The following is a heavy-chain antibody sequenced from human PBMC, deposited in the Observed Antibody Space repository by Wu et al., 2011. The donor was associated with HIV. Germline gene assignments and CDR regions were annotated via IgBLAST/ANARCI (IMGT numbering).Heavy chain of an antibody. CDR1: GYTFNTYG. CDR3: ARGGSVEGYCSSTKCYYGMDV. CDR2: IRTYNGET. Sequence: QVQLVQSGAEVKKPGASVKVSCKASGYTFNTYGISWVRQAPGQGLEWIGWIRTYNGETNYAQKFQGRVTVTTDTSTSTVYMEVSSLRSEDTAVYYCARGGSVEGYCSSTKCYYGMDVWGQGTTVTVSS. D-gene: IGHD2-2*01. J-gene: IGHJ6*02. V-gene: IGHV1-18*01.